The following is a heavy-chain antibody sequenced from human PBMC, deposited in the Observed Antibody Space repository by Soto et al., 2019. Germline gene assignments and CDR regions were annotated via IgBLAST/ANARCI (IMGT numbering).Heavy chain of an antibody. CDR3: AKYSGYDYDRDY. D-gene: IGHD5-12*01. CDR1: GFTFSSYA. V-gene: IGHV3-23*01. CDR2: ISGSGGST. Sequence: EVQLLESGGGLVQPGGFLRLSCAASGFTFSSYAMSWVRQAPGKGLEWVSAISGSGGSTYYADSVKGRFTISRDNSKNTLYLQMNSLRAEDTAVYYCAKYSGYDYDRDYWGQGTLVTISS. J-gene: IGHJ4*02.